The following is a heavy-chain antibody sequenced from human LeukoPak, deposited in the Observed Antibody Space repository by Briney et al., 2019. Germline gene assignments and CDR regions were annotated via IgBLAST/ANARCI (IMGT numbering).Heavy chain of an antibody. D-gene: IGHD6-19*01. CDR1: GGSISSYY. Sequence: SETLSFTCTVSGGSISSYYWSWIRQPPGKGLEWIGYIYYSGSTNYNPSLKSRVTISVDTSKNQFSLKLSSVTAADTAVYYCARGPQYSSGNFDYWGQGTLVTVSS. J-gene: IGHJ4*02. V-gene: IGHV4-59*01. CDR2: IYYSGST. CDR3: ARGPQYSSGNFDY.